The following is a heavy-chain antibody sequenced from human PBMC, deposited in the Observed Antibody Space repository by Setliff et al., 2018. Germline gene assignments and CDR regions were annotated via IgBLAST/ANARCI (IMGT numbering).Heavy chain of an antibody. J-gene: IGHJ5*02. V-gene: IGHV4-31*03. CDR3: ARDFGTGTTFDP. D-gene: IGHD1-7*01. CDR1: GGSISSGGYY. Sequence: SETLSLTCTVSGGSISSGGYYWSWIRQHPGKGLEWIGYIYYSGSTYYNPSLKSRVTISVDTSKNQFSLKLSSVTAADTAVYYCARDFGTGTTFDPWGRGTLVTVSS. CDR2: IYYSGST.